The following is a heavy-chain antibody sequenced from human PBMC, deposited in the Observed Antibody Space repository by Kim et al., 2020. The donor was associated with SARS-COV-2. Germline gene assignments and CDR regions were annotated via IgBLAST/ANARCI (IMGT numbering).Heavy chain of an antibody. J-gene: IGHJ4*02. Sequence: GGSLRLSCAASGFTFSSYAMSWVRQAPGKGLEWVSAISGSGGSTYYADSWKGRFTISIDNPKNTLYLQMNSLRAEDTAVYYCATGGGDYAWKLIDYWGQGTLVTVSS. V-gene: IGHV3-23*01. CDR1: GFTFSSYA. CDR3: ATGGGDYAWKLIDY. D-gene: IGHD2-21*02. CDR2: ISGSGGST.